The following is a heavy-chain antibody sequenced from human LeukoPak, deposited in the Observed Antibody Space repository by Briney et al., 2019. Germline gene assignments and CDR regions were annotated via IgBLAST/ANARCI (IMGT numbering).Heavy chain of an antibody. Sequence: SVKVSFKASGGTFTIYAISWVRQAPGQGLEWMGGIIPIFGTANYAQKFQGRVTITADESTSTAYMELSSLRSEDTAVYYCARELTMVRGVIVLFDYWGQGTLVTVSS. CDR3: ARELTMVRGVIVLFDY. CDR1: GGTFTIYA. CDR2: IIPIFGTA. V-gene: IGHV1-69*01. D-gene: IGHD3-10*01. J-gene: IGHJ4*02.